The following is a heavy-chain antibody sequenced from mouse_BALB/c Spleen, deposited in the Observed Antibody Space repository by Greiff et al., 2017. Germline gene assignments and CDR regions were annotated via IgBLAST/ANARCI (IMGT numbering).Heavy chain of an antibody. CDR1: GFTFSSYT. Sequence: EVKLMESGGGLVQPGGSLKLSCAASGFTFSSYTMSWVRQTPEKRLEWVAYISNGGGSTYYPDTVKGRFTISRDNAKNTLYLQMSSLKSEDTAMYYCARHYGNYEDYAMDYWGQGTSVTVSS. V-gene: IGHV5-12-2*01. CDR3: ARHYGNYEDYAMDY. CDR2: ISNGGGST. J-gene: IGHJ4*01. D-gene: IGHD2-1*01.